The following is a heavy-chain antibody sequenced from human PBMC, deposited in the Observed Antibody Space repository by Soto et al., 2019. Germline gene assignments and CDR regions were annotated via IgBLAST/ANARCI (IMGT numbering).Heavy chain of an antibody. Sequence: GGSLRLSCAASGFTFDDYAMHWVRQAPGKGLEWVSLISGDGGSTYYADSVKGRFTISRDNSKNSLYLQMNSLRTEDTDLYYCAKDIADIGATIHYFDYWGQGTLVTVSS. D-gene: IGHD5-12*01. J-gene: IGHJ4*02. CDR3: AKDIADIGATIHYFDY. CDR2: ISGDGGST. V-gene: IGHV3-43*02. CDR1: GFTFDDYA.